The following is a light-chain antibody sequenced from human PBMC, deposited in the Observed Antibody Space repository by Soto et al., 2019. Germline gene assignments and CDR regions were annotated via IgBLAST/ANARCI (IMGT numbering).Light chain of an antibody. CDR3: CSYANSDSFV. Sequence: QSALTKPASVSGSPRQSITISCTGTNSDVGSRNLVSWYQQHPGIAPKLIIYEGSRRPSGISHRFSGSRSGNTASLTISGLRAEDEADYYCCSYANSDSFVFGTGTKVTVL. V-gene: IGLV2-23*01. CDR1: NSDVGSRNL. J-gene: IGLJ1*01. CDR2: EGS.